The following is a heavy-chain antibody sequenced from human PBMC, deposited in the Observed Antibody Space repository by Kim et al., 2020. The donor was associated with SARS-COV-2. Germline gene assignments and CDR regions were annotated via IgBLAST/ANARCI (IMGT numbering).Heavy chain of an antibody. Sequence: GGSLRLSCAASGFTFSDYYMSWIRQAPGKGLEWVSYISSSGSTIFYADSVKGRLTISRDNAKNSLYLQMNSLRAEDTAVYYCARGRLDCSSTSCYTGFDYWGQGTLVTVSS. D-gene: IGHD2-2*02. CDR2: ISSSGSTI. CDR1: GFTFSDYY. V-gene: IGHV3-11*01. CDR3: ARGRLDCSSTSCYTGFDY. J-gene: IGHJ4*02.